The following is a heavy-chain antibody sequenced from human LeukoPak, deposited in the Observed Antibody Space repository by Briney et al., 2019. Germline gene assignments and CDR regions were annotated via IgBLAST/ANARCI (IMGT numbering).Heavy chain of an antibody. CDR1: GYSFTSYW. V-gene: IGHV5-51*01. CDR2: IYPGDSDT. Sequence: GESLKISCKGSGYSFTSYWIGWVRQMPGKGLEWTGIIYPGDSDTRYSPSFQGQVTISADKSISTAYLQWSSLKASDTAMYYCARAPIAAAGAAEYFQHWGQGTLVTVSS. J-gene: IGHJ1*01. D-gene: IGHD6-13*01. CDR3: ARAPIAAAGAAEYFQH.